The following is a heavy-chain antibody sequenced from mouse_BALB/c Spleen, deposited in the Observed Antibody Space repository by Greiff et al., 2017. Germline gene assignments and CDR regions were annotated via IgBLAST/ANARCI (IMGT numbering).Heavy chain of an antibody. CDR1: GFSLTGYG. D-gene: IGHD2-10*02. Sequence: VQLQESGPGLVAPSQSLSITCTVSGFSLTGYGVNWVRQPPGKGLEWLGMIWGDGSTDYNSALKSRLSISKDNSKSQVFLKMNSLQTDDTARYYCARVYGNYVAWFAYWGQGTLVTVSA. V-gene: IGHV2-6-7*01. CDR2: IWGDGST. J-gene: IGHJ3*01. CDR3: ARVYGNYVAWFAY.